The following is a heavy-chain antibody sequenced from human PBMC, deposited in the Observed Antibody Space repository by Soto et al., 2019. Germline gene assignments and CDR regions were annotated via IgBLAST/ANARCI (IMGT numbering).Heavy chain of an antibody. CDR3: ARHSGSYYTHLDY. D-gene: IGHD3-10*01. CDR2: IYPGDSDT. J-gene: IGHJ4*02. V-gene: IGHV5-51*01. CDR1: GYSFTSYW. Sequence: XESLKNSRKGSGYSFTSYWIGLVRQMPGKGLEWMGIIYPGDSDTRYSPSFQGQVTISADKSISTAYLQWSSLKASDTAMYYCARHSGSYYTHLDYWGQGTLVTVSS.